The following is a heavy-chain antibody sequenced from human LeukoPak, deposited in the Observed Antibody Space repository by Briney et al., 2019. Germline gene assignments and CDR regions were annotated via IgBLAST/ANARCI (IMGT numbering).Heavy chain of an antibody. CDR1: GGSISSYY. D-gene: IGHD3-22*01. CDR2: IYYSGST. V-gene: IGHV4-59*01. J-gene: IGHJ4*02. CDR3: ARRGYYDSSGYYFDY. Sequence: SETLSLTCTVSGGSISSYYWSWIRQPPGKGLEWIGYIYYSGSTNYSPSLKSRVTISVDTSKNQFSLKLSSVTAADTAVYYCARRGYYDSSGYYFDYWGQGTLVTVSS.